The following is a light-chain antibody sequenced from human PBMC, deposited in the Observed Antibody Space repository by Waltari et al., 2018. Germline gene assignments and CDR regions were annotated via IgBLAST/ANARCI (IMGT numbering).Light chain of an antibody. CDR1: QYISTW. J-gene: IGKJ1*01. CDR3: QQGHRFPWT. V-gene: IGKV1-12*01. Sequence: DIQMTQSPSSVSASVGDKVTITCRASQYISTWLAWYQQRPGRAPRLLIYDTSRVQSGVPSRFRGSASGTDFTLTINGMQPEDFATYYCQQGHRFPWTFGQGTRVEIK. CDR2: DTS.